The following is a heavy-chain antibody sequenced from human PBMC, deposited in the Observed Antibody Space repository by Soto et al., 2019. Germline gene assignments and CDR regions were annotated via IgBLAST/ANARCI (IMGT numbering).Heavy chain of an antibody. CDR3: SGCSGGACHQNYGMDV. CDR1: GFTFSSCT. D-gene: IGHD2-15*01. V-gene: IGHV3-21*01. CDR2: ISPSTSHI. J-gene: IGHJ6*02. Sequence: EVHLVESGGGLVKPGGSLRLSCAVSGFTFSSCTMNWVRQAPGKGLEWVSSISPSTSHIYYADSVKGRFTISRDNAKNSRFLQMNSLRAEDTAVYYCSGCSGGACHQNYGMDVWGQWTTVTVSS.